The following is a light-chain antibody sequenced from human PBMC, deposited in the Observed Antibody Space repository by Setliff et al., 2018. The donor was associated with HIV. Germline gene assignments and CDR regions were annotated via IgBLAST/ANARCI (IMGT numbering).Light chain of an antibody. Sequence: QSALTQPASVSGSPGQSITISCTGTSSDVGGYNYVSWYQRHPGKAPKLMIYEVSNRPSGVSNRFSGSKSGNTASLPISGLQAEDEADYYCSSYTSTTLYVFGTGTKVTV. CDR3: SSYTSTTLYV. CDR1: SSDVGGYNY. V-gene: IGLV2-14*01. J-gene: IGLJ1*01. CDR2: EVS.